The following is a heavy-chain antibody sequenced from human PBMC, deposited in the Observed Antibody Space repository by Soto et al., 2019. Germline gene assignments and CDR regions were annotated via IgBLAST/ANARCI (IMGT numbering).Heavy chain of an antibody. CDR1: GGSISSSRYY. Sequence: PSETLSLTCTVSGGSISSSRYYWGWIRQPPGKGLEWIGSIYYSGSTYYNPSLKSRVTISVDTSKNQFSLKLSSVTAADTAVYYCARLFPHSGSYLDDWGQGTLVNV. J-gene: IGHJ4*02. D-gene: IGHD1-26*01. CDR2: IYYSGST. V-gene: IGHV4-39*01. CDR3: ARLFPHSGSYLDD.